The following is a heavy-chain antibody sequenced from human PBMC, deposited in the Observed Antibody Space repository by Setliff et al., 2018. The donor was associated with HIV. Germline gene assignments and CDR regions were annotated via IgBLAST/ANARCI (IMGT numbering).Heavy chain of an antibody. CDR1: GFSFSRYW. Sequence: GESLRLSCAASGFSFSRYWMSWVRQAPGKGLEWVASIDHCGSEENYVDSVRGRFTVSRDNTKNSLHLQLDSLSAEDAAVYFCARDGHLYGQPFDYWGQGALVTVSS. CDR2: IDHCGSEE. V-gene: IGHV3-7*05. CDR3: ARDGHLYGQPFDY. J-gene: IGHJ4*02. D-gene: IGHD3-10*01.